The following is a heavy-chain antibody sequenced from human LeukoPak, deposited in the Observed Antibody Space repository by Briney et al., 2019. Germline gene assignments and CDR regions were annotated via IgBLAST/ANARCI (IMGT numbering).Heavy chain of an antibody. Sequence: ASVKVSCKASGYTFTGYYMHWVRQAPGQGLEWMGWINPNRGGTNYAQKFQGRVTMTRDTSISTAYMELSRLRSDDTAVYYCARVARKYSSGWYVYFDYWGQGTLVTVSS. J-gene: IGHJ4*02. CDR2: INPNRGGT. CDR1: GYTFTGYY. CDR3: ARVARKYSSGWYVYFDY. V-gene: IGHV1-2*02. D-gene: IGHD6-19*01.